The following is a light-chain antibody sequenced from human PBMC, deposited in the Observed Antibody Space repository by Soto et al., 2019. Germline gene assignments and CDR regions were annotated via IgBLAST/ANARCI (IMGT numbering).Light chain of an antibody. Sequence: DIQMTQSPSSLSASVGDSVTIACRASQRISNYLNWYQQKPGRAPDLLIFAASILHSGVPSRFSGSGYGTDFTLTISSLQPEDFATYYFQQSDSSPYTFGQGTKLEI. V-gene: IGKV1-39*01. J-gene: IGKJ2*01. CDR1: QRISNY. CDR2: AAS. CDR3: QQSDSSPYT.